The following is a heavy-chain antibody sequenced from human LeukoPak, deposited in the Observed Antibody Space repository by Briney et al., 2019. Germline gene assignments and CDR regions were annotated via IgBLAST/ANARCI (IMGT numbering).Heavy chain of an antibody. CDR1: GFTFTSSA. CDR2: IVVGSGNT. V-gene: IGHV1-58*02. J-gene: IGHJ6*03. CDR3: AADFWSGYYGGGYYYYYMDV. Sequence: TSVKVSCKASGFTFTSSAMQWVRQARGQRLEWIGWIVVGSGNTNYAQRFQERVTITRDTSTSTAYMELSSLRSEDTAVYYCAADFWSGYYGGGYYYYYMDVWGKGTTVTVSS. D-gene: IGHD3-3*01.